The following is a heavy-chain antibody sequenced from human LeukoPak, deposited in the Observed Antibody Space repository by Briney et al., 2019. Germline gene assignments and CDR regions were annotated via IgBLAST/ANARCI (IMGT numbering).Heavy chain of an antibody. V-gene: IGHV4-59*01. Sequence: SETLSLTCTVSGRSISSYYWSWIRKPPGKGLEWIGYIYYSGSTNYNPSLKSRVTISVDTSKNQFSLKLSSVTAADTAVYYCARDAVASDTYYYYYGMDVWGQGTTVTVSS. D-gene: IGHD2-15*01. CDR1: GRSISSYY. CDR2: IYYSGST. CDR3: ARDAVASDTYYYYYGMDV. J-gene: IGHJ6*02.